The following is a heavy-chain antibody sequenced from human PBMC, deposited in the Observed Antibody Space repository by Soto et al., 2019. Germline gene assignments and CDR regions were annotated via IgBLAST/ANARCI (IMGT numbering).Heavy chain of an antibody. CDR2: IWYDGSNK. V-gene: IGHV3-33*01. D-gene: IGHD6-13*01. CDR3: ARDTSIAGLPD. CDR1: GFTFSSYG. Sequence: GGSLRLSCAASGFTFSSYGMHWVRQAPGKGLEWVAVIWYDGSNKYYADSVKGRFTISRDNSRNTLYLQMNSLRAEDTAVYYCARDTSIAGLPDWGQGTLVTVSS. J-gene: IGHJ4*02.